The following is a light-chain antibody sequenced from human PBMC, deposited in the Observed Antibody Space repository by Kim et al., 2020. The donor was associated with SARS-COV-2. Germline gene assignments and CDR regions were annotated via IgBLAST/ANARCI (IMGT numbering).Light chain of an antibody. J-gene: IGKJ4*01. CDR3: QQRGSWPPALT. V-gene: IGKV3-11*01. CDR1: HDVDIS. CDR2: DAA. Sequence: PGESATTACRASHDVDISLAWYQQTPGQAPRLLIYDAAIRAAGIPDRFSGSGSGTDFALTIDSLAPEDCAIYYCQQRGSWPPALTFGGGTKVDIK.